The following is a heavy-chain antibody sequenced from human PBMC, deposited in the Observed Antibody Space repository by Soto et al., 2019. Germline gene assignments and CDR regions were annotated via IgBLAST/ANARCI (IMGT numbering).Heavy chain of an antibody. Sequence: GGSLRLSCAASGFTFSSYGMHWVRQALGKGLEWVAVIWYDGSNKYYADSVKGRFTISRDNSKNTLYLQMNSLRAEDTAVYYCARANGYINRHYGMDVWGQGTTVTVSS. CDR1: GFTFSSYG. CDR3: ARANGYINRHYGMDV. CDR2: IWYDGSNK. V-gene: IGHV3-33*01. D-gene: IGHD4-4*01. J-gene: IGHJ6*02.